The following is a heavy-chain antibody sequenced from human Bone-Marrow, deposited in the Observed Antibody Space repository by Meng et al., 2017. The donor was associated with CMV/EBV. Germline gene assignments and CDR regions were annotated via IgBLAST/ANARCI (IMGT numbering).Heavy chain of an antibody. CDR3: ARDINNYCSSTSCYGGGYY. D-gene: IGHD2-2*01. J-gene: IGHJ4*02. CDR2: ISAYNGNT. CDR1: GYTFTSYG. V-gene: IGHV1-18*01. Sequence: ASVKVSCKASGYTFTSYGISWVRQAPGQGLEWMGWISAYNGNTNYAQKLQGRVTMTTDTSTSTAYMELRSLRSDDTAVYYCARDINNYCSSTSCYGGGYYWGQGTLVTVPQ.